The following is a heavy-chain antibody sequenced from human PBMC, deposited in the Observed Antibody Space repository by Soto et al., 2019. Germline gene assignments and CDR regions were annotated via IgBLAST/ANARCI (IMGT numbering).Heavy chain of an antibody. CDR2: IYYSGST. Sequence: NPSETLSLTCTVSGGSISSGDYYWSWIRQPPGKGLEWIGYIYYSGSTYYNPSLKSRVTISVDTSKNQFSLKLSSVTAADTAVYYCARGTLPYGGNSGPLDYWGQGTLVTVSS. CDR3: ARGTLPYGGNSGPLDY. CDR1: GGSISSGDYY. D-gene: IGHD4-17*01. J-gene: IGHJ4*02. V-gene: IGHV4-30-4*01.